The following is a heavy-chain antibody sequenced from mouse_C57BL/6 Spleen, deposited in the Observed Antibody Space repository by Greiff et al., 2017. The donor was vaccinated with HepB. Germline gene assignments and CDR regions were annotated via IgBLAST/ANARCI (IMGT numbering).Heavy chain of an antibody. J-gene: IGHJ1*03. CDR3: ARERGNYWYVDV. V-gene: IGHV5-16*01. Sequence: EVMLVESEGGLVQPGSSMKLSCTASGFTFSDYYMAWVRQVPEKGLEWVANINYDGSSTYYLDSLKSRFIISRDNAKNILYLQMSSLKSEDTATYYCARERGNYWYVDVWGTGTTVTVSS. CDR1: GFTFSDYY. CDR2: INYDGSST. D-gene: IGHD2-1*01.